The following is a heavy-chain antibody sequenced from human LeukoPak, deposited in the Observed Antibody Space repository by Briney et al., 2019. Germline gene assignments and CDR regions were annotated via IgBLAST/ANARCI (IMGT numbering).Heavy chain of an antibody. V-gene: IGHV3-23*01. CDR1: GFTFSSYA. CDR2: ISGSGGST. D-gene: IGHD3-22*01. CDR3: ANPYYYDSSGYYSDY. J-gene: IGHJ4*02. Sequence: PGGSLRLSCAASGFTFSSYAMSWVRQAPGKGLEWGSAISGSGGSTYYADSVKGRFTISRDNSKNTLYLQMNSLRAEDTAVYYCANPYYYDSSGYYSDYWGQGTLVTVSS.